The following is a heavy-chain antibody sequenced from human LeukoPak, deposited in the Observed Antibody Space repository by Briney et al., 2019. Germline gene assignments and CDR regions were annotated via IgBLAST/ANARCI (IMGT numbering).Heavy chain of an antibody. CDR1: GYSFTSYW. V-gene: IGHV5-51*01. Sequence: GESLKISCKGSGYSFTSYWIGWVRQMPGKGLEWMGIIYPGDSDTRYSPSFQGQVTISADKSISTAHLQWSSLKASDTAMYYCARLDGSSTHYFDYWGQGTLVTVSS. D-gene: IGHD6-13*01. CDR2: IYPGDSDT. CDR3: ARLDGSSTHYFDY. J-gene: IGHJ4*02.